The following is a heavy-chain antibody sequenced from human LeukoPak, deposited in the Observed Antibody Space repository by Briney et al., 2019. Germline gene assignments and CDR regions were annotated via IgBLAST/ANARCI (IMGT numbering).Heavy chain of an antibody. CDR3: ARSRPNYYGSGSLGGWVN. CDR1: GGSFSGYY. V-gene: IGHV4-34*01. Sequence: PSETLSLTCAVYGGSFSGYYWSWIRQPPGKGLEWIGEINHSGSTNYNPSLKSRVTISVDTSKNQFSLKLSSVTAADTAVYYCARSRPNYYGSGSLGGWVNWGQGTLVTVSS. D-gene: IGHD3-10*01. CDR2: INHSGST. J-gene: IGHJ4*02.